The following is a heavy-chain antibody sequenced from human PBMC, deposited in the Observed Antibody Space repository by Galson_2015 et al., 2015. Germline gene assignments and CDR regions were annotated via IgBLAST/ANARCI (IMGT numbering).Heavy chain of an antibody. J-gene: IGHJ6*04. Sequence: SLRLSCAASGLTFSSYGMHWVRQAPGKGPEWVAMIWYDGSNEYHADSVKGLFTISRDNSKNTLSLQMNSLRVEDTAVYYCARDYGSGMDVWGKGTTVTVSS. D-gene: IGHD3-10*01. CDR3: ARDYGSGMDV. CDR1: GLTFSSYG. V-gene: IGHV3-33*01. CDR2: IWYDGSNE.